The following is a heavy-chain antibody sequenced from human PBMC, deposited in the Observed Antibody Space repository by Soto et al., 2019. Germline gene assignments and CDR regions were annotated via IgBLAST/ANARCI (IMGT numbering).Heavy chain of an antibody. V-gene: IGHV3-21*01. CDR1: GFTSSSYS. J-gene: IGHJ1*01. CDR3: AREASGGNSRTKYFQH. CDR2: ISSSSSYI. D-gene: IGHD2-21*02. Sequence: EVQLVESGGGLVKPGGSLRLSCAASGFTSSSYSMNWVRQAPGKGLEWVSSISSSSSYIYYADSVKGRFTISRDNAKNSLYLQMNSLRAEDTAVYYCAREASGGNSRTKYFQHWGQGTLVTVSS.